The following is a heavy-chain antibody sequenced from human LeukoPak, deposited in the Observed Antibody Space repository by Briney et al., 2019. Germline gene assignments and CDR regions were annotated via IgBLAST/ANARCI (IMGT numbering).Heavy chain of an antibody. Sequence: GGSLRLPCAASGFTFSSYEMNWVRQAPGKGLEWVSYISTSGSTIYYADSVKGRFTISRDNAKNSLYLQMNSLRAEDTDVYYCARAVGSGPGGHFDYWGQGTLVTVSS. CDR3: ARAVGSGPGGHFDY. J-gene: IGHJ4*02. D-gene: IGHD6-19*01. CDR2: ISTSGSTI. V-gene: IGHV3-48*03. CDR1: GFTFSSYE.